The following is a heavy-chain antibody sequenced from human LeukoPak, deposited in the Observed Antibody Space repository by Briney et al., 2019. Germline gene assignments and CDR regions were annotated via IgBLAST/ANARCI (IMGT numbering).Heavy chain of an antibody. V-gene: IGHV3-30*18. CDR3: AKDGRPYYYYGMDV. Sequence: GGSLRLSCAASGFTFSSYGMHWVRQAPGKGLEWVAVFSYDGSNKYFADSVKGRFTISRDNSKNTLYLQMNSLRAEDTAVYYCAKDGRPYYYYGMDVWGQGTTVTVSS. J-gene: IGHJ6*02. CDR2: FSYDGSNK. D-gene: IGHD1-1*01. CDR1: GFTFSSYG.